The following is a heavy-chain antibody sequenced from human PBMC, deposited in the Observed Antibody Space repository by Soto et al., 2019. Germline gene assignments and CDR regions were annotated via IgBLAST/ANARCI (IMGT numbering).Heavy chain of an antibody. Sequence: LSLTCTVSGGSVSSGSYYWSWIRQPPGKGLEWIGYIYYSGSTNYNPSLKSRVTISVDTSKNQFSLRLTSVTAADTAVYYCARSGSSDWQVALDIWGQGTMVTVSS. CDR2: IYYSGST. CDR1: GGSVSSGSYY. V-gene: IGHV4-61*01. J-gene: IGHJ3*02. D-gene: IGHD6-19*01. CDR3: ARSGSSDWQVALDI.